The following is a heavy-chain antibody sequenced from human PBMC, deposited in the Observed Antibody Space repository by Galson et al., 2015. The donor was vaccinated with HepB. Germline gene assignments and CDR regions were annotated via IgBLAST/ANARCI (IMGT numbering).Heavy chain of an antibody. CDR2: ISYDGSNK. D-gene: IGHD5-18*01. J-gene: IGHJ3*02. Sequence: SLRLSCAASGFTFSSYGMHWVRQAPGKGLEWVAVISYDGSNKYYADSVKGRFTISRDNSKNTLYLQMNSLRAEDTAVYYCAKSPAEYSYGYHDAFDIWGQGTMVTVSS. V-gene: IGHV3-30*18. CDR1: GFTFSSYG. CDR3: AKSPAEYSYGYHDAFDI.